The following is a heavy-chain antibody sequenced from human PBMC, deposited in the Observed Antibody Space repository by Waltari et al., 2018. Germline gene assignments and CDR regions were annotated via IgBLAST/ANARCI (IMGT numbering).Heavy chain of an antibody. CDR2: IYHSGNT. D-gene: IGHD6-13*01. CDR1: GYSISSGYY. J-gene: IGHJ4*02. CDR3: ARRFVAAAAFDY. Sequence: QVQLQESGPGLVKPSETLSLTCAVSGYSISSGYYWGWIRQPPGKGLEGIGSIYHSGNTYYNPSLKSRVTISVDTSKNQFSLKLSSVTAADTAVYYCARRFVAAAAFDYWGQGTLVTVSS. V-gene: IGHV4-38-2*01.